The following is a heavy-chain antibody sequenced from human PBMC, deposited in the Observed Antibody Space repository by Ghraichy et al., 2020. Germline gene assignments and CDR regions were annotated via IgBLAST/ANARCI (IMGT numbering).Heavy chain of an antibody. CDR1: GYTFSSYD. Sequence: ASVKVSCKASGYTFSSYDINWVRQATGQGLEWMGWMNPNSGNTGYAQQFQGRVTMTRDTSISTAYMELSSLRSEDTAVYYCARVYCSGGTCYSGYWGQGTLVTVSS. CDR2: MNPNSGNT. J-gene: IGHJ4*02. V-gene: IGHV1-8*01. D-gene: IGHD2-15*01. CDR3: ARVYCSGGTCYSGY.